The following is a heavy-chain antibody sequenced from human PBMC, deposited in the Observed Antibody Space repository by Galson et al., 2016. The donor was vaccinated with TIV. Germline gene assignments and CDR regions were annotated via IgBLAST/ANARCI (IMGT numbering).Heavy chain of an antibody. CDR3: AKGAKEHVYHAMDV. CDR1: GFTFDAYA. V-gene: IGHV3-9*01. Sequence: SLRLSCAAAGFTFDAYAMHWVRQAPGKGLEWVSGIHWSSSTTGYADSVKGRFTISRDNAKNSLYLQMNSLRGGDTALYYCAKGAKEHVYHAMDVWGQGTTVTVSS. CDR2: IHWSSSTT. D-gene: IGHD1-26*01. J-gene: IGHJ6*02.